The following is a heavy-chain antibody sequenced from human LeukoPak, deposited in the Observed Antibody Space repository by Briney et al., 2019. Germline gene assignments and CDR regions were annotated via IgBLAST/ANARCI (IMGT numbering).Heavy chain of an antibody. Sequence: GGSLRLSCTAAGFTFGDYVMSWVRQAPGKGLEWVGFIRSKAYGGTTDYAASVKGRFTISRDDSNSIAYLQVNSLKTEDTAVYYCTRVRTIAAAATLPLFDYWGQGTLVTVSS. CDR3: TRVRTIAAAATLPLFDY. CDR1: GFTFGDYV. J-gene: IGHJ4*02. V-gene: IGHV3-49*04. D-gene: IGHD6-13*01. CDR2: IRSKAYGGTT.